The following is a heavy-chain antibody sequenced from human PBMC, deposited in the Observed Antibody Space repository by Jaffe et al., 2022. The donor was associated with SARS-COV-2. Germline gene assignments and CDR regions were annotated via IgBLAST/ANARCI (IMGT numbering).Heavy chain of an antibody. V-gene: IGHV3-33*01. CDR3: ARAAGLVSGYEPYYYYGMDV. CDR2: IWYDGSNK. CDR1: GFTFSSYG. D-gene: IGHD5-12*01. J-gene: IGHJ6*02. Sequence: QVQLVESGGGVVQPGRSLRLSCAASGFTFSSYGMHWVRQAPGKGLEWVAVIWYDGSNKYYADSVKGRFTISRDNSKNTLYLQMNSLRAEDTAVYYCARAAGLVSGYEPYYYYGMDVWGQGTTVTVSS.